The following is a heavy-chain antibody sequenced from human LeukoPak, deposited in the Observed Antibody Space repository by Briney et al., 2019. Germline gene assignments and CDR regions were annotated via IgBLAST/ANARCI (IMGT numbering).Heavy chain of an antibody. CDR1: GGSISSYY. D-gene: IGHD2-2*01. Sequence: SETLSLTCTVSGGSISSYYWSWIRQPPGKGLEWIGYIYHSGSTNYNPSLKSRVTISVDTSKNQFSLKLSSVTAADTAVYYCARVFCDTTSCYNFDYWGQGTLVTVSS. V-gene: IGHV4-59*01. CDR2: IYHSGST. J-gene: IGHJ4*02. CDR3: ARVFCDTTSCYNFDY.